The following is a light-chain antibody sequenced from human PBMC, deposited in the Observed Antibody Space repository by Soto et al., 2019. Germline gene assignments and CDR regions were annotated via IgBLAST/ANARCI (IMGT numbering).Light chain of an antibody. J-gene: IGKJ4*01. CDR1: QSVSSSY. CDR2: GAS. CDR3: QQYGSPR. Sequence: EIVLTQSPGTLSLSPGERATLSCRASQSVSSSYLAWYQQKPGQAPRLLIYGASSRATGIPDRFSGSGSGTDFTLTISRLEPEDFEVYYCQQYGSPRFGGGTKVEIK. V-gene: IGKV3-20*01.